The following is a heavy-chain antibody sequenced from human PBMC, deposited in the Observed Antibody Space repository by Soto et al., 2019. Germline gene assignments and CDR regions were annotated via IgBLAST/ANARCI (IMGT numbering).Heavy chain of an antibody. V-gene: IGHV1-58*02. CDR2: IVVGSGNT. CDR1: GFTFTSSA. Sequence: GASVKVSCKASGFTFTSSAMQWVRQARGQGLEWIGWIVVGSGNTNYAQKFQGRVTLARDTFTNTVYMELSSLRSEDTAIYYCARGLAAGDYWGQGTLVTVSS. CDR3: ARGLAAGDY. D-gene: IGHD6-13*01. J-gene: IGHJ4*02.